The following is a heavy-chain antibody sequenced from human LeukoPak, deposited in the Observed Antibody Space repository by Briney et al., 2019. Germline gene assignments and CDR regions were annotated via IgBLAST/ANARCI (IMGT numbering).Heavy chain of an antibody. V-gene: IGHV4-59*04. CDR1: GGSISSYY. Sequence: SETLSLTCTVPGGSISSYYWSWIRQPPGKGLEWIGNIYYSGSTYYNASLQSRVTISIDTSKNQFSLRLNSVTAADTAMYYCAKSGGYGLIDYWGQGTLVTVSS. CDR3: AKSGGYGLIDY. D-gene: IGHD1-26*01. J-gene: IGHJ4*02. CDR2: IYYSGST.